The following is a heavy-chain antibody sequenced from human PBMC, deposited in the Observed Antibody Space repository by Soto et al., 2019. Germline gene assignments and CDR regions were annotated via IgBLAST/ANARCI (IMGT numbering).Heavy chain of an antibody. CDR2: INHTGST. CDR1: GGSFSGYY. J-gene: IGHJ4*02. D-gene: IGHD1-1*01. V-gene: IGHV4-34*01. CDR3: ARLSPLGNNWNYFDF. Sequence: SETLSLTCAVYGGSFSGYYWSWIRQPPGKGLEWIGNINHTGSTNYNPSLKSRVTISVDTSKNQFSLRLSSVTAADTAVYYCARLSPLGNNWNYFDFWGQGTLVTVSS.